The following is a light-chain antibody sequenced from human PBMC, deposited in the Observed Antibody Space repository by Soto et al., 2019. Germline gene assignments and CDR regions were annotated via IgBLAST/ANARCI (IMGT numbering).Light chain of an antibody. CDR3: QQYGSSRWT. CDR2: GAS. CDR1: QSVSSSY. J-gene: IGKJ1*01. Sequence: EIVMTQSPVTLSVSPGERATLSCRASQSVSSSYLAWYQQKPGQAPRLLIYGASSRATGIPDRFSGSGSGTDFTLTISRLEPEDFAVYYCQQYGSSRWTFGQGTKVDVK. V-gene: IGKV3-20*01.